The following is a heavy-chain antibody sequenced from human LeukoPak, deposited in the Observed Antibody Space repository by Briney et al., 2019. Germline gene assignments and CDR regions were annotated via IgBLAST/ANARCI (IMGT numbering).Heavy chain of an antibody. V-gene: IGHV3-13*01. J-gene: IGHJ6*03. D-gene: IGHD1-1*01. Sequence: GGSLRLSCAASGFTFSSFDMCWVRQPTGQGPEWVSTIGTASDTYYPGSVEGRFTLSRDNAKNSLYLQMNSLTAGDTAVYYCARGPPRGKYYYMDVWGKGTTVTVSS. CDR1: GFTFSSFD. CDR2: IGTASDT. CDR3: ARGPPRGKYYYMDV.